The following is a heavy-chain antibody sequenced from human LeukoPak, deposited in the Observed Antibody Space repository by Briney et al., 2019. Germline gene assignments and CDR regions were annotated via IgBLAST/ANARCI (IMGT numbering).Heavy chain of an antibody. V-gene: IGHV3-48*03. D-gene: IGHD3-10*01. J-gene: IGHJ4*02. Sequence: GGSLRLSCAASGFTFSSYEMNWVRQAPGKGLEWVSYISSSGSTIYYADSVKGRFTISRDNSKNTLYLQMNSLRAEDTAVYYCAKAGGSPGYWGQGTLVTVSS. CDR1: GFTFSSYE. CDR2: ISSSGSTI. CDR3: AKAGGSPGY.